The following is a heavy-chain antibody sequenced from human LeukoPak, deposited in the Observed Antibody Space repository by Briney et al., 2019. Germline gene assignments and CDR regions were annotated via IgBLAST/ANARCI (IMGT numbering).Heavy chain of an antibody. CDR3: ARGVSPLNYYFDY. CDR2: INSDGSDA. V-gene: IGHV3-74*01. J-gene: IGHJ4*02. Sequence: GGSLRLSCAASGFTFGTYWMHWVRQAPGKGLVWVSRINSDGSDASYADSVKGRFTISRDNAKNTLYLQMNSLRAEDTAVYYCARGVSPLNYYFDYWGQGTLVTVSS. CDR1: GFTFGTYW. D-gene: IGHD6-13*01.